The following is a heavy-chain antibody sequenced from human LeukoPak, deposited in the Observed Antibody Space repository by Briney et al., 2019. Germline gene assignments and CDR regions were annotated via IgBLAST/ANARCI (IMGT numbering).Heavy chain of an antibody. V-gene: IGHV4-39*07. J-gene: IGHJ3*02. CDR1: GGSISSSSYY. CDR2: IYYSGST. CDR3: AGNPEGHAFDI. Sequence: SETLSLTCTGSGGSISSSSYYWGWIRQPPGKGLEWIGSIYYSGSTYYNPSLKSRVTISVDTSKNQFSLKLSSVTAADTAVYYCAGNPEGHAFDIWGQGTMVTVSS.